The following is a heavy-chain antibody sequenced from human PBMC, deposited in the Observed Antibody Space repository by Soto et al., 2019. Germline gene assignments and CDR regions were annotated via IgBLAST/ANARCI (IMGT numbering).Heavy chain of an antibody. CDR1: GGSFSGYY. CDR2: INHSGST. CDR3: ARGDNWNYVPDN. J-gene: IGHJ4*02. Sequence: SETLSLTCAVYGGSFSGYYWSWIRQPPGKELEWIGEINHSGSTNYNPSLKSRVTISVDTSKNQFSLKLSSVTAADTAVYYCARGDNWNYVPDNWGQGTLVTVSS. V-gene: IGHV4-34*01. D-gene: IGHD1-7*01.